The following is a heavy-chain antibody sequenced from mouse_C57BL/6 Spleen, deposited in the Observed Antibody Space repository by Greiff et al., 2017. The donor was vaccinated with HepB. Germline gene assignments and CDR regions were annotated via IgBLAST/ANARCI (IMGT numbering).Heavy chain of an antibody. D-gene: IGHD4-1*01. J-gene: IGHJ1*03. Sequence: VQLQQSGPELVKPGASVKLSCKASGYTFTSYDINWVKQRPGQGLEWIGWIYPRAGSTKYNEKFKGKATLTVDTSSSTAYMELHSLTSEDSAVYFCARSGTDRYFDVWGTGTTVTVSS. CDR3: ARSGTDRYFDV. CDR1: GYTFTSYD. V-gene: IGHV1-85*01. CDR2: IYPRAGST.